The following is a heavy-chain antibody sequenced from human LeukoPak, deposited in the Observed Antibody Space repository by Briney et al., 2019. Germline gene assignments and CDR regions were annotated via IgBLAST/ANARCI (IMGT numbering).Heavy chain of an antibody. CDR3: AKDQGLRNYYYYYYMDV. CDR2: ISFNGGAI. D-gene: IGHD4-11*01. J-gene: IGHJ6*03. CDR1: GFTFGDHA. V-gene: IGHV3-9*01. Sequence: GGSLRLSCVGSGFTFGDHAMQWLRQAPGRGLEWVAGISFNGGAIGYADSVKGRFTISRDNANQSLYLQMNSLRVEDTALYFCAKDQGLRNYYYYYYMDVWGRGTTVIVS.